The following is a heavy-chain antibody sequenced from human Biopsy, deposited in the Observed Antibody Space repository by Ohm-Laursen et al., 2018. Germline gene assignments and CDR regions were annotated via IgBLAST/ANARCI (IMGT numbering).Heavy chain of an antibody. Sequence: TLSLTCRVSDFPLSSGAFYWSWSRQRPGKGLEWIGYIYYSGTTSFNPSLKSRVTMSADTSANHFSLKLNSVPAADTSVYYCARTPASTWTGYFESWGQGSLVTVSS. CDR3: ARTPASTWTGYFES. CDR1: DFPLSSGAFY. J-gene: IGHJ4*02. CDR2: IYYSGTT. V-gene: IGHV4-31*02. D-gene: IGHD6-13*01.